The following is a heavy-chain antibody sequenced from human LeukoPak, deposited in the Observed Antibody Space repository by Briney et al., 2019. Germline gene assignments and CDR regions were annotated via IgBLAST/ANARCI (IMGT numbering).Heavy chain of an antibody. CDR2: ITSGGDYI. CDR3: ARGHYDVLAASYKWTPDY. D-gene: IGHD3-9*01. Sequence: GGSLRLSCAASGFTFGSYAMNWVRQAPGKGLEWVSSITSGGDYIYYADSVKGRFTTSRDNAKNSLSLQLNSLRVEDTAVYYCARGHYDVLAASYKWTPDYWGQGTLVTVSS. CDR1: GFTFGSYA. J-gene: IGHJ4*02. V-gene: IGHV3-21*01.